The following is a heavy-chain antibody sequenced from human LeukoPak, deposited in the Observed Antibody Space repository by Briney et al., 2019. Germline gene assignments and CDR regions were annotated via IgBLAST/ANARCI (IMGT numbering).Heavy chain of an antibody. CDR1: GFTYNNYA. V-gene: IGHV3-30*18. CDR3: AKDRRPRTNGEVDH. CDR2: ISYDGSDK. D-gene: IGHD2-8*01. Sequence: PGGSLRLSCAASGFTYNNYAMHWVRQAPGKGLEWVAVISYDGSDKYYGDSVKGRFTISRDNSKNTLYLQMDSLRAEDTAVYYCAKDRRPRTNGEVDHWGQGTLVTVSS. J-gene: IGHJ5*02.